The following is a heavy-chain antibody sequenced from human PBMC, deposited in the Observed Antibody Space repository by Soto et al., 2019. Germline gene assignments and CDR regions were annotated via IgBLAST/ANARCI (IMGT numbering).Heavy chain of an antibody. J-gene: IGHJ6*02. V-gene: IGHV5-10-1*01. CDR1: GYSFTSYW. CDR2: IDPSDSYT. CDR3: ARSIAVAGWHYGMDV. D-gene: IGHD6-19*01. Sequence: PGESLKISCKGSGYSFTSYWISWVRQMPGKGLEWMGRIDPSDSYTNYSPSFQGHVTISADKSISTAYLQWSSLKASDTAMYYCARSIAVAGWHYGMDVWGQGTTVTVSS.